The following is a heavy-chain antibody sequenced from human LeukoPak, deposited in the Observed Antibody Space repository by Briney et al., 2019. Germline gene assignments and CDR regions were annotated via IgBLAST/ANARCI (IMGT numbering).Heavy chain of an antibody. V-gene: IGHV3-7*03. J-gene: IGHJ4*02. CDR2: IKQDGSQK. CDR1: GFTFNNYW. CDR3: ARDRIPTVTTSWGYGY. D-gene: IGHD4-11*01. Sequence: PGGSLRLSCAASGFTFNNYWMSWVRQAPGKGLQWVANIKQDGSQKFYVDSVKGRFTISRDNTKKSLYLQMNSLRSDDTAVYYCARDRIPTVTTSWGYGYWGQGTLVTVSS.